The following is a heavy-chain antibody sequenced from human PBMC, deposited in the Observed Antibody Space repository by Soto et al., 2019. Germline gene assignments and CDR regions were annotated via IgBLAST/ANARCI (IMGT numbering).Heavy chain of an antibody. CDR1: GYTFKNYG. J-gene: IGHJ4*02. CDR3: VLGGLETGYYRDMDY. CDR2: ISAYNGDT. Sequence: QDHLVQSGAAVEKPGASAKVSCKASGYTFKNYGINLVRQAPGRGLEWVALISAYNGDTSYAQHFQGRVTVTTETLTNTAYMELRSLRPDDTAVYFCVLGGLETGYYRDMDYWGQGTLVSVSS. V-gene: IGHV1-18*04. D-gene: IGHD3-9*01.